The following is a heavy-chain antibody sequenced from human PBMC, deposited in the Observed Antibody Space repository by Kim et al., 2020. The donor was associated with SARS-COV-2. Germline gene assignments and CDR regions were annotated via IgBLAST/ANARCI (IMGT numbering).Heavy chain of an antibody. D-gene: IGHD3-3*01. Sequence: ASVKVSCKASGYTFTSYDINWVRQATGQGLEWMGWMNPNSGNTGYAQKFQGRVTMTRNTSISTAYMELSSLRSEDTAVYYCAILLDFSGAFDIWGQWTMVTVSS. CDR1: GYTFTSYD. CDR3: AILLDFSGAFDI. CDR2: MNPNSGNT. V-gene: IGHV1-8*01. J-gene: IGHJ3*02.